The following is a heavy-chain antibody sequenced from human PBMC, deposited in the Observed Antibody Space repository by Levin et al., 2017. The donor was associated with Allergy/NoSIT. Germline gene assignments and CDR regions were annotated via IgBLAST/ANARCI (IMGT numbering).Heavy chain of an antibody. CDR2: IIPILGIA. J-gene: IGHJ4*02. D-gene: IGHD2-15*01. CDR3: ARSPNCSGGSCHHWTRVLPYFDY. CDR1: GGTFSSYA. V-gene: IGHV1-69*04. Sequence: ASVKVSCKASGGTFSSYAISWVRQAPGQGLEWMGRIIPILGIANYAQKFQGRVTITADKSTSTAYMELSSLRSEDTAVYYCARSPNCSGGSCHHWTRVLPYFDYWGQGTLVTVSS.